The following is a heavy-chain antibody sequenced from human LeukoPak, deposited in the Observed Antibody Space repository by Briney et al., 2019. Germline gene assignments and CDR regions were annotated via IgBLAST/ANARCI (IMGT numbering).Heavy chain of an antibody. V-gene: IGHV1-8*01. J-gene: IGHJ5*02. D-gene: IGHD2-15*01. CDR1: GYTFINND. CDR3: ARSHTQKGFCGGGRCYPTVWWFDP. Sequence: GASVKVSCKASGYTFINNDINWVRQAPGQGLEWMAWIDPKNGNRGYAQNFQGRVTMTTDTSISTAYLELSSLRSEDTAVYYCARSHTQKGFCGGGRCYPTVWWFDPWDQGTLVTVSS. CDR2: IDPKNGNR.